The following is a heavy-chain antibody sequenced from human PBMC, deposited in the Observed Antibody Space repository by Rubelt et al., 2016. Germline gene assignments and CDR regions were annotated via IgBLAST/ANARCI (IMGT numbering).Heavy chain of an antibody. D-gene: IGHD3-10*01. CDR3: ARDPLPVRGVIMTPTH. V-gene: IGHV1-18*01. J-gene: IGHJ4*02. CDR2: ISAYNGNT. CDR1: GYTFTSYG. Sequence: QVQLVQSGAEVKKPGASVKVSCKASGYTFTSYGISWVRQAPGQGLEWMGWISAYNGNTNYAQKLQGRGTMTTDTSTSTAYMELRSLRADDTAVYYCARDPLPVRGVIMTPTHWGQGTLVTVSS.